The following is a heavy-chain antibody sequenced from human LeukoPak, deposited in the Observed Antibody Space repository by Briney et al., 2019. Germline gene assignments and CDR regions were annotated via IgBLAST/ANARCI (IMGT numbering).Heavy chain of an antibody. V-gene: IGHV3-66*01. D-gene: IGHD3-22*01. CDR2: IYAGGPT. J-gene: IGHJ4*02. Sequence: GGSLGLSCAASALTVSNNYMSWVRQAPGKGLEWVSVIYAGGPTYYADSVKGRFTISRDNSKNTLYLQMNSLRAEDTAVYYCAAPDSSGYYLWYFDYWGQGTLVTVSS. CDR3: AAPDSSGYYLWYFDY. CDR1: ALTVSNNY.